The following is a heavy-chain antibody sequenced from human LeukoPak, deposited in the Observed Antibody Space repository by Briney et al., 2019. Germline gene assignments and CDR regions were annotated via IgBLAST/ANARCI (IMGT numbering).Heavy chain of an antibody. J-gene: IGHJ6*03. D-gene: IGHD6-13*01. V-gene: IGHV4-34*01. CDR1: GGSFSGYY. Sequence: SETLSLTCAVYGGSFSGYYWSWIRQPPGKGLEWIGEINHSGSTNYNPSLKSRVTISVDTSKNQFSLKLSSVTAADTAVYYCARDIAAAGLYYYYYMDVWGKGTTVTVSS. CDR3: ARDIAAAGLYYYYYMDV. CDR2: INHSGST.